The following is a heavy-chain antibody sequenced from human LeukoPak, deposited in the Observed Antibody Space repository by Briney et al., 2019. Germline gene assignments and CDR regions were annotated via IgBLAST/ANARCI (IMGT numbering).Heavy chain of an antibody. CDR3: ARNDSSGYFDY. CDR1: DYSISSGNY. V-gene: IGHV4-38-2*01. D-gene: IGHD3-22*01. CDR2: VYHSGST. Sequence: SGTLPLTCAVSDYSISSGNYWGWIRQPPGKGLEWIGSVYHSGSTHYRPSLKSRVTISVDTSKNQFSLKLSSVTAADTAVYYCARNDSSGYFDYWGQGTLVTVSS. J-gene: IGHJ4*02.